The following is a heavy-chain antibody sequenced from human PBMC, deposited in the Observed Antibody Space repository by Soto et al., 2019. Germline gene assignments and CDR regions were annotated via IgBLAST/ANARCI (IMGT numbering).Heavy chain of an antibody. J-gene: IGHJ6*02. V-gene: IGHV3-30*18. CDR2: ISFDGSNK. CDR1: GFTFSSYG. CDR3: AKEMGQLYGSEPYYYYYGMDV. D-gene: IGHD3-10*01. Sequence: QVQLVESGGGVVQPGRSLRLSCAASGFTFSSYGMHWVRQAPGKGLEWVAVISFDGSNKYYADSVKGRFTISRDNSKNTLYLQMNSLRAEDTAVYYCAKEMGQLYGSEPYYYYYGMDVWGQGTTVTVSS.